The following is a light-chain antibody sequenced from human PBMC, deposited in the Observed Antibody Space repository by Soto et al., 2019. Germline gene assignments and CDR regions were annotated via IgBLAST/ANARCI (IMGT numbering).Light chain of an antibody. J-gene: IGKJ4*01. Sequence: EIVMAQSPSTLSVSPGEGAALSCRASQSITTNLAWYQQKPGRAPRLLIYGASTRATGVPARFSGSGSGTDFTLTISSLQSEDFEVYFCQQYNIWPLTFGGGTKVDIX. CDR3: QQYNIWPLT. CDR2: GAS. V-gene: IGKV3-15*01. CDR1: QSITTN.